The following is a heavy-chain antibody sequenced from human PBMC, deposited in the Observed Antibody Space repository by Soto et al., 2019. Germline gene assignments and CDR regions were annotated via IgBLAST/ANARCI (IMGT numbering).Heavy chain of an antibody. CDR2: ISSSGRTK. CDR3: ARVGWNPPHYFNY. CDR1: GFTFSSYE. V-gene: IGHV3-48*03. Sequence: GGSLRLSCAASGFTFSSYEMNWVRQAPGKGLEWVSYISSSGRTKYYADSVKGRFTISRDNAKCSLFLQMNSLRAEDTAVYYCARVGWNPPHYFNYWGQGILVTVSS. J-gene: IGHJ4*02. D-gene: IGHD1-1*01.